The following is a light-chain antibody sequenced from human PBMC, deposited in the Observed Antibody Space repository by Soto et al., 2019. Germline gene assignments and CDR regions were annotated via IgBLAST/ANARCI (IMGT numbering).Light chain of an antibody. Sequence: QSVLTQPASVSGSPGQSITISCTGTSSDVGSYNLVSWYQQHPGKAPKLMIYEGSKRPSGVSNRFSGAKSGHTASLTISGLQVEDEADYYCCSYTSSTNYVFGPGTKVTVL. J-gene: IGLJ1*01. CDR3: CSYTSSTNYV. V-gene: IGLV2-14*02. CDR1: SSDVGSYNL. CDR2: EGS.